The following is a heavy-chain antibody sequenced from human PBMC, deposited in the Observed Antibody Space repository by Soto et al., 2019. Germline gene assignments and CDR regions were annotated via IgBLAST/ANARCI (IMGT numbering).Heavy chain of an antibody. CDR2: IIPILGIA. Sequence: QVQLVQSGAEVKKPGSSVTVSCKASGGTFSSYTISWLRQAPGQGLEWMGRIIPILGIANYAQKFQGRVTIRADKSTSTAYMDLSSLRYEDTAVYYCARDALEGMEWCPNWFAPWGQGTLVTVSS. CDR3: ARDALEGMEWCPNWFAP. V-gene: IGHV1-69*08. CDR1: GGTFSSYT. D-gene: IGHD3-3*01. J-gene: IGHJ5*02.